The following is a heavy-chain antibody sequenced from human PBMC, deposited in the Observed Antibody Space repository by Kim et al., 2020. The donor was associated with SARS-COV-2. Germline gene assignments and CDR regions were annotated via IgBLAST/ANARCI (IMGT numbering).Heavy chain of an antibody. D-gene: IGHD6-13*01. CDR3: AREYSSSWYTAGGFDY. Sequence: SVKVSCKASGGTFSSYAISWVRQAPGQGLEWMGGIIPIFGTANYAQKFQGRVTITADESTSTAYMELSSLRSEDTAVYYCAREYSSSWYTAGGFDYWGQGTLVTVSS. CDR2: IIPIFGTA. V-gene: IGHV1-69*13. J-gene: IGHJ4*02. CDR1: GGTFSSYA.